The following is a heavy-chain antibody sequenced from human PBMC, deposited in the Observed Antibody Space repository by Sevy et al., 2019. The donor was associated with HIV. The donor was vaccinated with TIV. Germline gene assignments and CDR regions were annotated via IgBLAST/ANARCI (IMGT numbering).Heavy chain of an antibody. D-gene: IGHD3-10*01. V-gene: IGHV4-34*01. CDR1: GGSFSGYY. J-gene: IGHJ6*02. CDR3: AGVVVTMVQGVISNYYGMDV. Sequence: SETLSLTCAVYGGSFSGYYWSWIRQPPGKGLEWIGEINHSGSTNYNPSLKSRVTISVDTSKNQFSLKLSSVTAADTVVYYCAGVVVTMVQGVISNYYGMDVWGQGTTVTVSS. CDR2: INHSGST.